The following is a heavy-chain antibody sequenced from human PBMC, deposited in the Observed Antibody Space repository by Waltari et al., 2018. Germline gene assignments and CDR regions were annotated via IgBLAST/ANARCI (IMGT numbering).Heavy chain of an antibody. D-gene: IGHD1-26*01. CDR2: INHSGST. CDR3: ARGRVGYWYFDL. J-gene: IGHJ2*01. Sequence: QVQLQQWGAGLLKPSETLSLTCAVYGGSSSGYSWSWIRQPPGKGLEWIEEINHSGSTNYNPSLKSRVTISVDTSKNQFSLKLSSVTAADTAVYYCARGRVGYWYFDLWGRGTLVTVSS. CDR1: GGSSSGYS. V-gene: IGHV4-34*01.